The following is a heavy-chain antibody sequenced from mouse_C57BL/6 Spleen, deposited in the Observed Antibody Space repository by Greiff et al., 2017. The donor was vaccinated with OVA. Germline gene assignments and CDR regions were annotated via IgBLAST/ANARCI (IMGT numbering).Heavy chain of an antibody. Sequence: EVHLVESEGGLVQPGSSMKLSCTASGFTFSDYYMAWVRQVPEKGLEWVATINYDGSSTYSLDSLKSRFIFSRDNAKYLLSLQMSSLKSEDTATYYCAREGGYPWYFDVWGTGTTVTVSS. CDR2: INYDGSST. CDR3: AREGGYPWYFDV. CDR1: GFTFSDYY. J-gene: IGHJ1*03. V-gene: IGHV5-16*01.